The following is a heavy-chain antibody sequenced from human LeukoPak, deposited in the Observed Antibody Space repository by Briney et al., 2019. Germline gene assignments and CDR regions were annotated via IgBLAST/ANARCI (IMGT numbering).Heavy chain of an antibody. V-gene: IGHV1-8*01. CDR1: GYTFTSYD. CDR2: MNPNSGIT. D-gene: IGHD6-13*01. CDR3: ARGEAPLGSSSWGA. Sequence: ASVKVSCKASGYTFTSYDINWVRQATGQRLEWMRGMNPNSGITGDAQNFQGRVTITRNTSISTAYMELSSLRSEDTAVYYCARGEAPLGSSSWGAWGQGTLGTVPS. J-gene: IGHJ4*02.